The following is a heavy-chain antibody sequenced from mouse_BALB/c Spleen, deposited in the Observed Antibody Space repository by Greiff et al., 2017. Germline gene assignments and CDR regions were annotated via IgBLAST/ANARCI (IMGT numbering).Heavy chain of an antibody. CDR2: IDPANGNT. CDR1: GFNIKDTY. J-gene: IGHJ1*01. Sequence: EVQLVESGAELVKPGASVKLSCTASGFNIKDTYMHWVKQRPEQGLEWIGRIDPANGNTKYDPKFQGKATITADTSSNTAYLQLSSLTSEDTAVYYCAKYDVNWYFDVWGAGTTVTVSS. CDR3: AKYDVNWYFDV. V-gene: IGHV14-3*02. D-gene: IGHD2-14*01.